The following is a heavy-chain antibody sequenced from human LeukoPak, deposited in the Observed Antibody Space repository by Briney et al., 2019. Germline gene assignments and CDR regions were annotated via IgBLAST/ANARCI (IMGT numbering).Heavy chain of an antibody. CDR2: ISAHGGSI. CDR3: AREHDTNF. V-gene: IGHV3-11*04. J-gene: IGHJ4*03. CDR1: GFSLNDYY. Sequence: GGSPSPSCAGSGFSLNDYYVNWLRQSPGKGLEWISYISAHGGSINYADSVKGRFTLSRDYAKNSVSLEMTSLRGADTGVYYCAREHDTNFWGQGIVVTVSS.